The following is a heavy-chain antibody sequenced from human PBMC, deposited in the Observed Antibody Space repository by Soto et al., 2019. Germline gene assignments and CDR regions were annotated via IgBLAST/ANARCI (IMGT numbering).Heavy chain of an antibody. CDR1: GGSISSGGYY. V-gene: IGHV4-31*03. Sequence: SETLSLTCTVSGGSISSGGYYWSWIRQHPGKGLEWIGYIYYSGSTYYNPSLKSRVTISVDTSKNQFSLKLSSVTAADTAVYYCARGFSDDYGDPNWFDPWGQGTLVTVSS. CDR2: IYYSGST. CDR3: ARGFSDDYGDPNWFDP. D-gene: IGHD4-17*01. J-gene: IGHJ5*02.